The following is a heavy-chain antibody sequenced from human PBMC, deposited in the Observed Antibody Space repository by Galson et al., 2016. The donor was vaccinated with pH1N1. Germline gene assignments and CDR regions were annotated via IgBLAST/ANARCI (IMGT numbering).Heavy chain of an antibody. Sequence: SLRLSCAASGFTFSLHAMHWVRQAPGKGLEWVAVISFDRGNRYYAEAVKGRFIISRDNSKSRLYLQMNSLKADDSAVYYCAKDEAVTTSGGTLDMWGHGTTVTVSS. D-gene: IGHD4-17*01. CDR1: GFTFSLHA. CDR2: ISFDRGNR. V-gene: IGHV3-30*18. CDR3: AKDEAVTTSGGTLDM. J-gene: IGHJ3*02.